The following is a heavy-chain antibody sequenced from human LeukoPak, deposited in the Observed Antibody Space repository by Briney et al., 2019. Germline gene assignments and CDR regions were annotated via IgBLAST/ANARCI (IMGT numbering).Heavy chain of an antibody. V-gene: IGHV3-21*01. CDR2: ISSSSTYI. CDR1: GFTFSSYS. J-gene: IGHJ6*03. Sequence: GGSLRLSCAASGFTFSSYSMNWVRQAPGKGLEWVSSISSSSTYIYYADSVKGRFTISRDNAKNSLYLQMNSLRAEDTAVYYCARDPGKNYDILTGYYYYYYMDVWGKGTTVTVSS. CDR3: ARDPGKNYDILTGYYYYYYMDV. D-gene: IGHD3-9*01.